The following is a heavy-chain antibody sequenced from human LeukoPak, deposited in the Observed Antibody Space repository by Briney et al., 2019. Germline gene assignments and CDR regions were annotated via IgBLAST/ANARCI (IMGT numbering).Heavy chain of an antibody. J-gene: IGHJ5*02. CDR2: ISYDGSNK. CDR3: AKGPSLRYFDWLPRDP. CDR1: GFTFSSYG. Sequence: GRSLRLSCAASGFTFSSYGMHWVRQAPGKGLEWVAVISYDGSNKYYADSVKGRFTIYRDNSKNTLYLQMNSLRAEDTAVYYCAKGPSLRYFDWLPRDPWGQGTLVTVYS. D-gene: IGHD3-9*01. V-gene: IGHV3-30*18.